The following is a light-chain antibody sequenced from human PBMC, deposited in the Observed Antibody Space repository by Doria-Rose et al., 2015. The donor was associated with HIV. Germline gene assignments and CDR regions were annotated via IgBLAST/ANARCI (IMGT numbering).Light chain of an antibody. J-gene: IGKJ1*01. V-gene: IGKV3-20*01. Sequence: TQSPGTLSLSPGERVTLSCRASQSFSGTYLAWYQQKPGQAPSLLIYDGSTRATGIPDRFSASGSGTDFTLTINRLEPEDFALYYCHQYGTSWTFGQGTKVEI. CDR3: HQYGTSWT. CDR2: DGS. CDR1: QSFSGTY.